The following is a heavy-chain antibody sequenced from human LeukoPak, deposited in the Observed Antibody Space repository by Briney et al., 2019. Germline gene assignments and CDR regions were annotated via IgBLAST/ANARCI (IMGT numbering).Heavy chain of an antibody. CDR2: IHYSGSS. V-gene: IGHV4-59*08. CDR1: GASISSYY. CDR3: ARSDYGEVGFLDL. Sequence: SETLSLTCTVSGASISSYYWSWIRQPPGKGLEWIGYIHYSGSSDYNSSLKSRVTISVDTSKNQFSLKVNSVTATDTAVYYCARSDYGEVGFLDLWGRGTLVIVSS. J-gene: IGHJ2*01. D-gene: IGHD4-17*01.